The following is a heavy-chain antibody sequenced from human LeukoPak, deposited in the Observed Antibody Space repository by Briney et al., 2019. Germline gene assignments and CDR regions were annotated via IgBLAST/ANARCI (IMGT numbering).Heavy chain of an antibody. Sequence: ASVKVSCKASGYTFTSFDVTWVRQAPGQGLEWMGWISAYNGNTNYAQKLQGRVTMTTDTSTSTAYMELRSLRSDDTAVYYCARTYGSGSYYNGLIDYWGRGTLVTVSS. CDR3: ARTYGSGSYYNGLIDY. V-gene: IGHV1-18*01. J-gene: IGHJ4*02. D-gene: IGHD3-10*01. CDR1: GYTFTSFD. CDR2: ISAYNGNT.